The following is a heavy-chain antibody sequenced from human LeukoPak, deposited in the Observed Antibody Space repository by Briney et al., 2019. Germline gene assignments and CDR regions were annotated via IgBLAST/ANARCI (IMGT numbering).Heavy chain of an antibody. V-gene: IGHV3-23*01. CDR2: FSSRGGST. Sequence: GGSLRLSCSASGFTFTNYAMSWVRQAPGKGLEWVSTFSSRGGSTYYADSVKGRFTLSRDNSKNTLYLQMDSLRGEDTAVYYCAKDRDGDGDYELVFDHWGQGTLVTVSS. CDR3: AKDRDGDGDYELVFDH. D-gene: IGHD4-17*01. J-gene: IGHJ4*02. CDR1: GFTFTNYA.